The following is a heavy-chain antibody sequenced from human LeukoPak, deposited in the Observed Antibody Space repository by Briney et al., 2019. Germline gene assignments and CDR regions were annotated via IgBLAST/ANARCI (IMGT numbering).Heavy chain of an antibody. D-gene: IGHD3-10*01. J-gene: IGHJ4*02. V-gene: IGHV4-59*01. CDR2: IYYSGST. CDR1: GGSISSFY. Sequence: SETLSLTCTVSGGSISSFYWSWIRQPPGKGLEWIGYIYYSGSTNYNPSLKSRVTISVDTSKNQFSLKLSSVTAADTAVYYCARGLWIGATEVFDYWGQGTLVTVSS. CDR3: ARGLWIGATEVFDY.